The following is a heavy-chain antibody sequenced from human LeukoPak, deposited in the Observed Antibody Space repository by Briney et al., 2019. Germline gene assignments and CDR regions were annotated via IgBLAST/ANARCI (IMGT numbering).Heavy chain of an antibody. CDR3: ARGPVSLVVPAAPMDV. V-gene: IGHV1-69*01. Sequence: SVKVSCKASGGTFSRYAISWVRQAPGQGLEWMGGIIPIFGTANYAQKFQGRVTITADESTSTAYMELSSLRSEDTAVYYCARGPVSLVVPAAPMDVWGQGTTVTVSS. CDR1: GGTFSRYA. D-gene: IGHD2-2*01. J-gene: IGHJ6*02. CDR2: IIPIFGTA.